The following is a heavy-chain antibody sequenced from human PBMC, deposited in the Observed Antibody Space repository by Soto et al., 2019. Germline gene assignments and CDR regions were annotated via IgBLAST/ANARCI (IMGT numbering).Heavy chain of an antibody. J-gene: IGHJ4*02. Sequence: QLQLQESGPGLVKPSETLSLTCTVSGGSISSSSYYWGWIRQPPGKGLEWIGSIYYSGSTYYNPSLKSRGTISVETSKNPFSLKLSFVTGADAAVYYCARLGSSTAEDYWGQGTLVTVSS. D-gene: IGHD4-4*01. CDR3: ARLGSSTAEDY. CDR1: GGSISSSSYY. V-gene: IGHV4-39*01. CDR2: IYYSGST.